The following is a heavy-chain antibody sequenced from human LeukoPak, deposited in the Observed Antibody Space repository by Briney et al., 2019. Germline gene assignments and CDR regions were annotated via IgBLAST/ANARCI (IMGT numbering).Heavy chain of an antibody. V-gene: IGHV4-59*08. J-gene: IGHJ4*02. D-gene: IGHD2-2*01. CDR1: GGSISSYH. CDR3: ARHVRSRTAPRGNYFDY. Sequence: SETLSLTCTVSGGSISSYHWSWIRQPPGKGLEWIGYIYYSGSTNYNPSLKSRVTISVDTSKNQFSLKLSSVTAADTAVYYCARHVRSRTAPRGNYFDYWGQGTLVTVSS. CDR2: IYYSGST.